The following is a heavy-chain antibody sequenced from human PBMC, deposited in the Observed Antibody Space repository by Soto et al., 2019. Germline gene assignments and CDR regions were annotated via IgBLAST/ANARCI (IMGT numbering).Heavy chain of an antibody. CDR2: INHSGST. CDR1: GGSFSGYY. Sequence: PSETLSLTCAVYGGSFSGYYWSWIRQPPGKGLEWIGEINHSGSTNYNPSLKSRVTISVDTSKNQFSLKLSSVTAADTAVYYCARGGFLSNRRRPNERDVWGKGTTVTVSS. V-gene: IGHV4-34*01. CDR3: ARGGFLSNRRRPNERDV. J-gene: IGHJ6*04. D-gene: IGHD3-3*01.